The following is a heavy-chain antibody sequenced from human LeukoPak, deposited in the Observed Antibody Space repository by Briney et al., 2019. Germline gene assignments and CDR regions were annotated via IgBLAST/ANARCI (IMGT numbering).Heavy chain of an antibody. CDR1: GYTFTDYY. CDR2: INPNSGT. D-gene: IGHD6-13*01. CDR3: ATGYSSTWYYFDY. V-gene: IGHV1-2*02. J-gene: IGHJ4*02. Sequence: GASVKVSCKASGYTFTDYYMHWVRQAPGQGLEWMGWINPNSGTNYAQKFQGRVTMTRDTSISTAYMELTRLTSDDTAVYYCATGYSSTWYYFDYWGQGTLVTVSS.